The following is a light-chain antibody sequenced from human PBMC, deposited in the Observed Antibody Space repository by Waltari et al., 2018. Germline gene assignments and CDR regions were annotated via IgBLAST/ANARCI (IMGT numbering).Light chain of an antibody. CDR2: DAS. Sequence: EIVLTQSPATLSLSPGERATLSCWASQSISSHLAWYQQKPGQAPRLLVYDASNRATGIPARFSGSGSVTDFTLTIGSLEPEDFAVYYCQHGHTWPLSFGGGTKVEI. CDR1: QSISSH. J-gene: IGKJ4*01. V-gene: IGKV3-11*01. CDR3: QHGHTWPLS.